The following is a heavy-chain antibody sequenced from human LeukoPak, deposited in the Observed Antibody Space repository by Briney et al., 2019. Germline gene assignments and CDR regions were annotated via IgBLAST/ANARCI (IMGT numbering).Heavy chain of an antibody. CDR2: IRYDGSNK. Sequence: GGSLRLSCAASGFTFSSYGMHWVRQAPGKGLEWVAFIRYDGSNKYYADSVKGRFTISRDNSKNTLYLQMNSLRAEDTAVYYCAKDRRGIGSGSVFDYWGQGTLVTVSS. CDR1: GFTFSSYG. J-gene: IGHJ4*02. CDR3: AKDRRGIGSGSVFDY. V-gene: IGHV3-30*02. D-gene: IGHD3-10*01.